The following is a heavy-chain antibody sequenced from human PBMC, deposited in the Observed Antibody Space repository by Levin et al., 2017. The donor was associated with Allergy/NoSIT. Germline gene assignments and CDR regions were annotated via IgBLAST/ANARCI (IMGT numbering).Heavy chain of an antibody. J-gene: IGHJ4*02. D-gene: IGHD6-13*01. CDR1: GFTFSSYS. V-gene: IGHV3-21*01. Sequence: GGSLRLSCAASGFTFSSYSMNWVRQAPGKGLEWVSSISSSSSYIYYADSVKGRFTISRDNAKNSLYLQMNSLRAEDTAVYYCARSGETGYSSSWSFDYWGQGTLVTVSS. CDR2: ISSSSSYI. CDR3: ARSGETGYSSSWSFDY.